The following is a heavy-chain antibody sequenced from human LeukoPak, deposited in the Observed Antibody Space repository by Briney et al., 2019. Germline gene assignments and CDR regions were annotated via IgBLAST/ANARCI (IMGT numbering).Heavy chain of an antibody. V-gene: IGHV4-34*01. CDR3: ARGLLRYYGSGPGY. CDR2: INHSGST. J-gene: IGHJ4*02. Sequence: SETLSLTCAVYGGSFSGYYWSWIRQPLGKGLEWIGEINHSGSTNYNPSLKSRVTISVDTSKNQFSLKLSSVTAADTAVFYCARGLLRYYGSGPGYWGQGTLVTVSS. CDR1: GGSFSGYY. D-gene: IGHD3-10*01.